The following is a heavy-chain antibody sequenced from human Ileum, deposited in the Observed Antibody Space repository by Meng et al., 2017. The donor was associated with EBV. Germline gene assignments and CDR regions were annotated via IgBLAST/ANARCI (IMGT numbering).Heavy chain of an antibody. V-gene: IGHV1-69*01. CDR2: IIPMFGAP. CDR1: GGTFRNSA. D-gene: IGHD5-18*01. CDR3: ARESGRGYSSDY. J-gene: IGHJ4*02. Sequence: VQVGQSGAEGKKPGSSVKVSCKASGGTFRNSAISWVRQAPGQGLEWMGGIIPMFGAPDYAQRFQDRVTITADESTSTVYMELNSLRSEDTAVYYCARESGRGYSSDYWGQGTLVTVSS.